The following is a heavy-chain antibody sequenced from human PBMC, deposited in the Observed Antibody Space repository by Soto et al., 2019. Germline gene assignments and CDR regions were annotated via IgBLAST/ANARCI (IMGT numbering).Heavy chain of an antibody. CDR2: IWYDGSNK. Sequence: QVQLVESGGGVVQPGRSLRLSCAASGFTCSSYGMHWVRQAPGKGLEWVAVIWYDGSNKYYADSVKGRFTISRDNSKNTLYLQMNSLRAEDTAVYYCARDLHYYDSSGYASHAFDIWGQGTMVTVSS. CDR1: GFTCSSYG. CDR3: ARDLHYYDSSGYASHAFDI. J-gene: IGHJ3*02. V-gene: IGHV3-33*01. D-gene: IGHD3-22*01.